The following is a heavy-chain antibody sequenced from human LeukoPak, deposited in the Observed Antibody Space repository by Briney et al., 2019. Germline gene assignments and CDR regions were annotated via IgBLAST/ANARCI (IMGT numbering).Heavy chain of an antibody. J-gene: IGHJ5*02. CDR2: MNPNSGST. Sequence: GASVKVSCKASGYTFTSYDINWVRQATGQGLEWMGWMNPNSGSTGYAQKFQGRVTMTRNTSISTAYMELSSLRSEDTAVYYCARAGRGNFHRRSIAAAGGGGWFDPWGQGTLVTVSS. CDR3: ARAGRGNFHRRSIAAAGGGGWFDP. V-gene: IGHV1-8*01. D-gene: IGHD6-13*01. CDR1: GYTFTSYD.